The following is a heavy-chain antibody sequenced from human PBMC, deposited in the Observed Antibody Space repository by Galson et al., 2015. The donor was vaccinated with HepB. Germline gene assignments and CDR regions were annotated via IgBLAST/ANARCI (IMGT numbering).Heavy chain of an antibody. Sequence: SVKVSCKASGYTFTSYDINWVRQATGQGLEWMGWMNPNSGNTGYAQKFQGRVTMTRNTSISTAYMELSSLRSEDTAVYYCASLGYCSGGSCYGHSYYYYMDVWGKGTTVTVSS. CDR2: MNPNSGNT. CDR3: ASLGYCSGGSCYGHSYYYYMDV. CDR1: GYTFTSYD. J-gene: IGHJ6*03. D-gene: IGHD2-15*01. V-gene: IGHV1-8*01.